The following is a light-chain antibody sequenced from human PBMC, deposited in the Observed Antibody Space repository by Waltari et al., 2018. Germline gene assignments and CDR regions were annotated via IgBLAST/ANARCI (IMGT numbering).Light chain of an antibody. V-gene: IGKV3-15*01. CDR1: QSVSSN. CDR2: GAS. Sequence: EIVMTQSPATLSVSPGERATLSCRASQSVSSNLAWYQQKPGQAPRLLIYGASTRATGIPARFSGSGSGTEFTLTISSLQSEDVAFYYCQQYYTPPWTFGQGTKVEI. CDR3: QQYYTPPWT. J-gene: IGKJ1*01.